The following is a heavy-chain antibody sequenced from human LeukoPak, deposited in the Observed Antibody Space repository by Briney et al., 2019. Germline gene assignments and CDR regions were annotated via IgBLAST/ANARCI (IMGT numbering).Heavy chain of an antibody. J-gene: IGHJ4*02. D-gene: IGHD6-19*01. V-gene: IGHV4-59*08. Sequence: SETLSLTCTVSGGSISSYYWSWIRQPPGKGLEWIGYIYSSGNTNYNPSLKSRVTISVVTSKNQFSLKLTSVTAADTAVHYCARQGGWYHDYWGQGTLVTVSS. CDR1: GGSISSYY. CDR2: IYSSGNT. CDR3: ARQGGWYHDY.